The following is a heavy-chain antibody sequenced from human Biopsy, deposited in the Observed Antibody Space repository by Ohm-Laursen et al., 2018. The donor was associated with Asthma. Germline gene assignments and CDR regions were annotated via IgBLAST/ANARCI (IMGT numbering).Heavy chain of an antibody. CDR3: ARGPELDV. CDR2: TNERGVT. J-gene: IGHJ6*02. V-gene: IGHV4-61*01. CDR1: GGSVSSGSHY. Sequence: SETLSLTCTVSGGSVSSGSHYWSWIRQPPGKGLEWIGETNERGVTNNNPSLKSRVIISIDTYWNRVPLKLTSVTAADTAVYYCARGPELDVWGQGTTVTVSS.